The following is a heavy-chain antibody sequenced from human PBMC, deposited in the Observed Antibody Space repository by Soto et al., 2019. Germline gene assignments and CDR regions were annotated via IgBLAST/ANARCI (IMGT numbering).Heavy chain of an antibody. J-gene: IGHJ4*02. CDR3: ARHPELRYSDY. CDR2: TYYSGST. V-gene: IGHV4-39*01. D-gene: IGHD3-9*01. CDR1: GGSISSFY. Sequence: QLQLQESGPGLVKPSETLSLMCTVPGGSISSFYWGWIRQPPGKGLEWIGSTYYSGSTYYNPSLKSGVTISVDTSKKQRSLKLSSVTAAYTVVYDCARHPELRYSDYCGQGTRVTVSS.